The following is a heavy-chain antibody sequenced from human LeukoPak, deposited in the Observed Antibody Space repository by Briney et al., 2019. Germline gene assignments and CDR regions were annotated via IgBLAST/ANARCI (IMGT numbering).Heavy chain of an antibody. Sequence: ASVKVSCKAPGYTFTSYYMHWVRQAPGQGLEWMGIINPSGGSTSYAQKFQGRVTMTRDMSTSTVYMELSSLRSEDTAVYYCASRGGIESDAFDIWGQGTMVTVSS. J-gene: IGHJ3*02. CDR3: ASRGGIESDAFDI. D-gene: IGHD1-14*01. V-gene: IGHV1-46*01. CDR2: INPSGGST. CDR1: GYTFTSYY.